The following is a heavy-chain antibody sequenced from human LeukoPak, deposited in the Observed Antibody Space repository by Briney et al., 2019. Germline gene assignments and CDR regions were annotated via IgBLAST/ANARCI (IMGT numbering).Heavy chain of an antibody. CDR1: GGSISSGDYY. Sequence: SETLSLTCTVSGGSISSGDYYWSWIRQPPGKGLEWIGYIYYSGNTYYNPSLKSRVTISVDTSKNQFSLKLSSVTAADTAVYYCVRELPAENYFDYWGQGTLVTVSS. CDR2: IYYSGNT. CDR3: VRELPAENYFDY. V-gene: IGHV4-30-4*01. J-gene: IGHJ4*02.